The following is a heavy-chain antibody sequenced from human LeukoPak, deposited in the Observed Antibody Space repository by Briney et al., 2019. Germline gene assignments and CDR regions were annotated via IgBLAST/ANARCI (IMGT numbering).Heavy chain of an antibody. D-gene: IGHD3-10*01. V-gene: IGHV3-48*01. CDR1: GFTFSSYS. Sequence: GGSLRLSCAASGFTFSSYSMNWVRQAPGKGLEWVSYISSSSSTIYCADSVKGRFTISRDNSKNTLYLQMNSLRAEDTAVYYCAKPMVRGVIRVFDYWGQGTLVTVSS. J-gene: IGHJ4*02. CDR3: AKPMVRGVIRVFDY. CDR2: ISSSSSTI.